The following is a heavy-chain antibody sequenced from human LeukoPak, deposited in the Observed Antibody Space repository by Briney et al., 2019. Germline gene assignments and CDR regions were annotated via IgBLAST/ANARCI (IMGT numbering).Heavy chain of an antibody. CDR2: ISGSGGNT. CDR3: ARQWLVNG. CDR1: GFTFSNYG. V-gene: IGHV3-23*01. Sequence: GGSLKLSCAASGFTFSNYGMSWVRQAPGKGPEWVSTISGSGGNTYYADSVKGRFTISRDTSKNTLYLQMNSLRAEDTAVYYCARQWLVNGWGQGTLVTVSS. J-gene: IGHJ4*02. D-gene: IGHD6-19*01.